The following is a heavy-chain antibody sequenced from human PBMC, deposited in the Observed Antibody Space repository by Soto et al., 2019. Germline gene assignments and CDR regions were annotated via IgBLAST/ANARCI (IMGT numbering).Heavy chain of an antibody. Sequence: ASVKVSCKASGYTFTIYAMHWVRQAPGQRLEWMGWINAGNGNTKYPQKFQGRVTITRDTSASTAYMELSSLRSEDTAVYYCARGPGGPDGPGDYWGQGTLVTSPQ. J-gene: IGHJ4*02. CDR3: ARGPGGPDGPGDY. CDR2: INAGNGNT. V-gene: IGHV1-3*01. D-gene: IGHD2-15*01. CDR1: GYTFTIYA.